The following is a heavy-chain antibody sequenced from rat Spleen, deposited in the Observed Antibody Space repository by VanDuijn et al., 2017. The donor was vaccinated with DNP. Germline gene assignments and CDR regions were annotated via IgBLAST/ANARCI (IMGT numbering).Heavy chain of an antibody. J-gene: IGHJ2*01. CDR3: ARSPWDGYNYFDY. D-gene: IGHD1-6*01. V-gene: IGHV2-1*01. CDR2: MWSSGST. CDR1: GFSLTTNS. Sequence: QVQLKESGPGLVQPSQTLSLTCTVSGFSLTTNSVHWVRQPPGKGLEWVGAMWSSGSTDYNSTLKSRLSISRDTSKSQVLLKMNSLQAEDTATYSCARSPWDGYNYFDYWGQGVMVTVSS.